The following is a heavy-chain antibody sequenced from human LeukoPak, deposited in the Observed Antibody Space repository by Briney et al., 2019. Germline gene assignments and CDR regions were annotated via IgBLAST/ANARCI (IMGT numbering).Heavy chain of an antibody. D-gene: IGHD3-10*01. V-gene: IGHV3-23*01. CDR1: GFTFSSYA. Sequence: GGSLRLSCAASGFTFSSYAMSWVRQAPGKGLEWVSAISGSGGSTYYADSVKGRFTISRDNSKNTLYLQMNSLRAEDTAVYYCTRTPSPLLWFGDYYYYMDVWGKGTTVTISS. J-gene: IGHJ6*03. CDR3: TRTPSPLLWFGDYYYYMDV. CDR2: ISGSGGST.